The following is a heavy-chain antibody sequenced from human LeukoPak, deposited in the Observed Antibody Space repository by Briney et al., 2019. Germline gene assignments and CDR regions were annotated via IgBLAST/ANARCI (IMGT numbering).Heavy chain of an antibody. D-gene: IGHD6-19*01. CDR2: IYSGGST. CDR1: GFTVSSNY. CDR3: ARDHSGGSGWSGGFDY. V-gene: IGHV3-66*01. Sequence: GGSLRLSCAASGFTVSSNYMSWVRQAPGKGLEWVSVIYSGGSTYYAASVKGRFTISRDNSKNTLYLQMNSLRAEDTAVYYCARDHSGGSGWSGGFDYWGQGTLVTVSS. J-gene: IGHJ4*02.